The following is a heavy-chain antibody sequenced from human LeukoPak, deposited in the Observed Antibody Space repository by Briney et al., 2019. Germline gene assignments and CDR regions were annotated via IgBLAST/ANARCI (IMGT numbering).Heavy chain of an antibody. D-gene: IGHD5-18*01. CDR1: GFTFDDYA. CDR3: AKAMVTDAFDI. V-gene: IGHV3-9*01. CDR2: ISWNSGSI. Sequence: GGSLRLSCAASGFTFDDYAMHWVRQAPGKGLEWVSGISWNSGSIGYADSVKGRFTTSRDNAKNSLYLQMNSLRAEDTALYYCAKAMVTDAFDIWGQGTMVTVSS. J-gene: IGHJ3*02.